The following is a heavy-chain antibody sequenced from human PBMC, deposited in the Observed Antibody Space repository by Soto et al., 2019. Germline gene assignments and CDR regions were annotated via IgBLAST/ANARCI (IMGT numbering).Heavy chain of an antibody. CDR1: GGSTMISSYY. Sequence: PSETLSLTCDVSGGSTMISSYYCAWIRQPPGKGLEWIGSMYYSGCTHYNPSLKSRVTMSVDTSKNQFSLKLTSVTAADTAVYYCATSYGNAWYTYWGQGTQVTVSS. J-gene: IGHJ4*02. CDR2: MYYSGCT. V-gene: IGHV4-39*01. CDR3: ATSYGNAWYTY. D-gene: IGHD6-13*01.